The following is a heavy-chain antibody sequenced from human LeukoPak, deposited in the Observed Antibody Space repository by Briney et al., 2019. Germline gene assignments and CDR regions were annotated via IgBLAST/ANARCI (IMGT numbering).Heavy chain of an antibody. CDR2: IYYSGST. CDR3: ARTSYCSSTSCYFYYYYGMDV. Sequence: SQTLSLTCTVSGGSISSGGYYWSWIRQHPGKGLEWTGYIYYSGSTYYNPSLRSRVTISVDTSKNQFSLKLSSVTAADTAVYYCARTSYCSSTSCYFYYYYGMDVWGQGTTVTVSS. V-gene: IGHV4-31*03. D-gene: IGHD2-2*01. CDR1: GGSISSGGYY. J-gene: IGHJ6*02.